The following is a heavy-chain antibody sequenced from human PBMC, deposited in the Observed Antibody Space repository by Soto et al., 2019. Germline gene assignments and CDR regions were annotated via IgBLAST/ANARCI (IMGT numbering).Heavy chain of an antibody. CDR1: GFTFSSFA. J-gene: IGHJ6*02. V-gene: IGHV3-30*18. Sequence: QVQLVESGGGVVQPGRSLRLSCAASGFTFSSFAMHWVRQAPGKGLEWVAVISYDGSNKYYADSVKGRFTVSRDNSKNTLYLEMNSLRVEDTAMYYCAKERAVVVSANWGYFYGLDVWGQGTTVTVSS. D-gene: IGHD2-15*01. CDR3: AKERAVVVSANWGYFYGLDV. CDR2: ISYDGSNK.